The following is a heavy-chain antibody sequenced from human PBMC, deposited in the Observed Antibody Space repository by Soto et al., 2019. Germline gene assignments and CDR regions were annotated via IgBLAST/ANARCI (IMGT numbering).Heavy chain of an antibody. Sequence: QITLKESGPTLVRPTQTLTLTCAFSGFSLSTSGVGVGWIRQPPGKALEWLAVIYWDDSKHYSPSLRSRLTSTKDTSKNRVVLTMTNMDPMDTGTYYCAHKGPEDWPLDYWGQGTLVTVSS. D-gene: IGHD3-9*01. V-gene: IGHV2-5*02. J-gene: IGHJ4*02. CDR2: IYWDDSK. CDR3: AHKGPEDWPLDY. CDR1: GFSLSTSGVG.